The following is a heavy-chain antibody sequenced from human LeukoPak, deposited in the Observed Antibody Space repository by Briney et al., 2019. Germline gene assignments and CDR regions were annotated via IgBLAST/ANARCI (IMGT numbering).Heavy chain of an antibody. V-gene: IGHV3-33*01. J-gene: IGHJ4*02. Sequence: PGGSLRLSCAASGFTFSSYGMHWVRQAPGKGLEWVAVIWYDGSNKYYADSVKGRFTISRDNSKNTLYLQMNSLRAEDTAAYYCARDYDSSGYPDYWGQGTLVTVSS. CDR1: GFTFSSYG. D-gene: IGHD3-22*01. CDR2: IWYDGSNK. CDR3: ARDYDSSGYPDY.